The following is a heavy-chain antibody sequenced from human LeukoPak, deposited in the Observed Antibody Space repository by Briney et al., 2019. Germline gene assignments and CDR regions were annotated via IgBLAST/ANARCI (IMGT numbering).Heavy chain of an antibody. D-gene: IGHD6-13*01. Sequence: PSETLSLTCTVSGASITNYYWSWIRQPAGKGLEWIGRIVPSGSVNYNPSLKSRVTMSVDTSKNQFSLKLNSVTAADTALYYYAKEGAAPGPDFDYWGQGTLVIVSS. J-gene: IGHJ4*02. CDR2: IVPSGSV. CDR3: AKEGAAPGPDFDY. V-gene: IGHV4-4*07. CDR1: GASITNYY.